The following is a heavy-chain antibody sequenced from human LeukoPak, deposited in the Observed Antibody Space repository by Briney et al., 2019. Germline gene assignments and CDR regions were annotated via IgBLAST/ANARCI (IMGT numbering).Heavy chain of an antibody. Sequence: ASVKVSCKASGGTFSSYAISWVRQAPGQGLEWMGRIIPIFGTANYAQKFQGRVTITTDESTSTAYMELSSLRSEDTAVYYCARTDSSGYLTDYWGQGTLLSVS. V-gene: IGHV1-69*05. D-gene: IGHD3-22*01. CDR3: ARTDSSGYLTDY. CDR1: GGTFSSYA. CDR2: IIPIFGTA. J-gene: IGHJ4*02.